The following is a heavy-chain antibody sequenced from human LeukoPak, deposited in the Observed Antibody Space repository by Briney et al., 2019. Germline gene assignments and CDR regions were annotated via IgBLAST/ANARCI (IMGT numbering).Heavy chain of an antibody. J-gene: IGHJ5*02. CDR2: IYYSGST. Sequence: KPSETLSLTCTVSGGSISSYHWSWIRQPPGKGLEWIGYIYYSGSTNYNPSLKSRVTISVDTSKNQFSLKLSSVTAADTAVYYCARGVVVAATHFGWFDPWGQGTLVTVSS. D-gene: IGHD2-15*01. V-gene: IGHV4-59*01. CDR3: ARGVVVAATHFGWFDP. CDR1: GGSISSYH.